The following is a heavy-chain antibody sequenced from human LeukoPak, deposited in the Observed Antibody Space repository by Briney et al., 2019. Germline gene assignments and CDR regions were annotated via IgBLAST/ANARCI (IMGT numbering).Heavy chain of an antibody. J-gene: IGHJ6*03. Sequence: PSQTLFLTCTVSGGSISSGYYWGWIRQPPGKGLEWIGSIYHSGSTYYNPSLKSRVTISVDTSKNQFSLKLSSVTAADTAVYYCARDQTLYYYGSGSYSMDVWGKGTTVTVSS. CDR2: IYHSGST. CDR1: GGSISSGYY. CDR3: ARDQTLYYYGSGSYSMDV. V-gene: IGHV4-38-2*02. D-gene: IGHD3-10*01.